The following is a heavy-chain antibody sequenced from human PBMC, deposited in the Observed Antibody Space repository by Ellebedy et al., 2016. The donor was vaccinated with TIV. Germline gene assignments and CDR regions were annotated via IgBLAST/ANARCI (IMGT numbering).Heavy chain of an antibody. J-gene: IGHJ5*02. V-gene: IGHV3-23*01. D-gene: IGHD7-27*01. CDR3: AKDWGDRSLDWFDP. Sequence: GESLKISCAASGFTFSSYAMSWVRQAPGKGLEWVSAISGSGGSTYYADSVKGRFTISRDNSKNTLYLQMNSLRAEDTAVYYCAKDWGDRSLDWFDPWGQGTLVTVSS. CDR2: ISGSGGST. CDR1: GFTFSSYA.